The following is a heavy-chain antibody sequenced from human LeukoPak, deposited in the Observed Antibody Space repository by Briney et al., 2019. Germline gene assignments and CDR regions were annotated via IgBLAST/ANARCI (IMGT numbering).Heavy chain of an antibody. CDR3: ARCGAGFVAGYDIAFDI. D-gene: IGHD2-15*01. CDR2: IYTSGST. J-gene: IGHJ3*02. Sequence: SETLSLTCTVSGGSISSYYWSWIRQPAGKGLEWIGRIYTSGSTNYNPSLKSRVTMSVDTSKNQFSLKLSSVTAADTAVYYCARCGAGFVAGYDIAFDIWGQGTMVTVSS. V-gene: IGHV4-4*07. CDR1: GGSISSYY.